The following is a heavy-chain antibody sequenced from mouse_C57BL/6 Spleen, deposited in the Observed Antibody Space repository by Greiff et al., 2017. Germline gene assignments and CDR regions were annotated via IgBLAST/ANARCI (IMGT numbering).Heavy chain of an antibody. Sequence: ESGPGLVKPSQSLSLTCSVTGYSITSGYYCNCIRQLPGNILELMGYISYDGSNNYNPSLKNRISITRDPSKNQFFLKLNYVTTEDKVTYYCAREEDYYGSYYERDYAMDYWGQGTSVTVSA. CDR2: ISYDGSN. CDR1: GYSITSGYY. D-gene: IGHD1-1*01. J-gene: IGHJ4*01. V-gene: IGHV3-6*01. CDR3: AREEDYYGSYYERDYAMDY.